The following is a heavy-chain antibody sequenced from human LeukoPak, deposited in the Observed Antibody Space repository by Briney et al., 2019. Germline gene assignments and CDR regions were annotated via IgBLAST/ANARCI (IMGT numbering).Heavy chain of an antibody. J-gene: IGHJ4*02. CDR2: INQDGSEK. CDR1: GFTFSSFW. Sequence: GGSLRLSCAASGFTFSSFWMSWVRQAPGRALEWVANINQDGSEKYYVDSVKGRFAISRDNAQKSLSLQVNSLRAEDTAVYYCATGVSGTRDSWGQGTLVTVSS. D-gene: IGHD6-19*01. V-gene: IGHV3-7*05. CDR3: ATGVSGTRDS.